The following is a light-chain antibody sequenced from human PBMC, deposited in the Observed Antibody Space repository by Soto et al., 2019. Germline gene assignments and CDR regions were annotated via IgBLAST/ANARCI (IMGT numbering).Light chain of an antibody. CDR3: AVTDASLSGHWV. V-gene: IGLV1-47*01. CDR1: SSNIGSNY. Sequence: QSVLTQPPSASGTPGQRVTISCSGSSSNIGSNYVSWYQHLPGAAPKLLIHRSDQRPSGVPDRFSGSKSGTSASLAISGLRSEDEADYFCAVTDASLSGHWVFGGGTKVTVL. CDR2: RSD. J-gene: IGLJ3*02.